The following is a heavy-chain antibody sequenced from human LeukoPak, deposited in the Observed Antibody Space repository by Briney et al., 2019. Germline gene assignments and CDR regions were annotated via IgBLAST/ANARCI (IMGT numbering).Heavy chain of an antibody. CDR3: ARGPSIAANGMDV. J-gene: IGHJ6*02. V-gene: IGHV4-61*05. CDR2: IYYSGST. D-gene: IGHD6-13*01. CDR1: GGSISSSSYY. Sequence: PSETLSLTCTVSGGSISSSSYYWSWIRQPPGKGPEWIGYIYYSGSTNYNPSLKSRVTISVDTSKNQFSLKLSSVTAADTAVYYCARGPSIAANGMDVWGQGTTVTVSS.